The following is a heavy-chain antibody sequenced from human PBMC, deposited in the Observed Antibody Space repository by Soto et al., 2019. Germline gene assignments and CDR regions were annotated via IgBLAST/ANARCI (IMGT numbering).Heavy chain of an antibody. D-gene: IGHD3-22*01. J-gene: IGHJ5*02. CDR3: ARAGYYDGSGYYYWLDP. Sequence: SETLSLTCTVSGGSISSYYWSWIRQPPGKGLEWIGYIYYSGSTNYNPSLKSRVTISVDTSKNQFSLKLSSVTAADTAVYYCARAGYYDGSGYYYWLDPWGQGTLVTVSS. V-gene: IGHV4-59*08. CDR2: IYYSGST. CDR1: GGSISSYY.